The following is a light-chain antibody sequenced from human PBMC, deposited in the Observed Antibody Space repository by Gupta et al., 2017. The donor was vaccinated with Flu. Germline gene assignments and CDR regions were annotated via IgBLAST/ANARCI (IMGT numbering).Light chain of an antibody. CDR2: EDT. CDR3: SSYAGRETYV. J-gene: IGLJ1*01. V-gene: IGLV2-23*01. Sequence: QSALTQPASVSASPGLSVTISCNGTSTDVGSYNLVSWYQQHPGKAPKLMIFEDTKRPSGISYRFSASKSGNTASLTISGLQSEDEAEYYCSSYAGRETYVFGTGTKVTVL. CDR1: STDVGSYNL.